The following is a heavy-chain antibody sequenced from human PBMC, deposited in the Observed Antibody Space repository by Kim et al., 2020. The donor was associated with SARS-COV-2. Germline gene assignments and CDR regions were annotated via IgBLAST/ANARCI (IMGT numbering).Heavy chain of an antibody. CDR3: ARDLGYSGYPYDY. CDR2: IKGGGSEK. V-gene: IGHV3-7*01. J-gene: IGHJ4*02. D-gene: IGHD5-12*01. Sequence: GGSLRLSCSASGFTFSGYGMSWVRQAPGKGLEWVANIKGGGSEKYYVDSVKDRFTISRDNAKNSLYLQMNSLRAEDTAVYYCARDLGYSGYPYDYWGQGTMVTVSS. CDR1: GFTFSGYG.